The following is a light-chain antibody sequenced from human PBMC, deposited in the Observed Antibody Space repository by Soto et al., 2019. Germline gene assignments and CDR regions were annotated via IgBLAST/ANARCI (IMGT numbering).Light chain of an antibody. CDR1: HTVRTNY. V-gene: IGKV3-20*01. J-gene: IGKJ4*01. CDR3: QQYSDSPLT. CDR2: GAS. Sequence: EIVLTQSPGTLSLSPGERATLSCRASHTVRTNYLAWCQHKPGQAPRLLIYGASSRATGIPDRFSGSGSGTDFTLTINRLELEDFAVYFCQQYSDSPLTFGGGTKVEIK.